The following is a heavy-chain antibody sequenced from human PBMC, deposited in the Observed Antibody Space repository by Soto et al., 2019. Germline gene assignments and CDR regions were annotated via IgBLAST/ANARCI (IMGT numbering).Heavy chain of an antibody. Sequence: ASVKVSCKASGYTFTSYYMHWVRQAPGQGLEWMGIINPSGGSTSYAQKFQGRVTMTRDTSTSTVYMELSSLRSEDTAVYYCARDLPRRGSSWSAYYYYYYGMDVWGQGTTVTVSS. CDR1: GYTFTSYY. CDR2: INPSGGST. CDR3: ARDLPRRGSSWSAYYYYYYGMDV. D-gene: IGHD6-13*01. J-gene: IGHJ6*02. V-gene: IGHV1-46*01.